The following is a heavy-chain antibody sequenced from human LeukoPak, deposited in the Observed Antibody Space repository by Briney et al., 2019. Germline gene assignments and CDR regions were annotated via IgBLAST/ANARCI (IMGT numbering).Heavy chain of an antibody. Sequence: SETLFLTCAVSGDSISSDGYSWSWIRQPPGKGLEWIGYIYHSGSTYYNPSLKSRVTISVDRSKNQFSLKLSSVTAADTAVYYCARETRYCSGGSCYSGVDVWGQGTTVTVSS. CDR1: GDSISSDGYS. V-gene: IGHV4-30-2*01. CDR3: ARETRYCSGGSCYSGVDV. CDR2: IYHSGST. J-gene: IGHJ6*02. D-gene: IGHD2-15*01.